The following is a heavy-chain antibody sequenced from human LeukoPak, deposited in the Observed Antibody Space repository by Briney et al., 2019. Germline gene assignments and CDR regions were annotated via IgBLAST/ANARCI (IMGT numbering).Heavy chain of an antibody. CDR1: GFSLTTSGVA. Sequence: VSGPTLVKPTQTLTLTCTFSGFSLTTSGVAVGWIRQPPGKALEWLALIFWDDDKRYSPSLKSRLTFTKDTSKNQVVLTVTNMDPVDTATYYCAHWYYYGSGSYSKYYFDYWGQGTLVTVSS. V-gene: IGHV2-5*02. CDR2: IFWDDDK. J-gene: IGHJ4*02. D-gene: IGHD3-10*01. CDR3: AHWYYYGSGSYSKYYFDY.